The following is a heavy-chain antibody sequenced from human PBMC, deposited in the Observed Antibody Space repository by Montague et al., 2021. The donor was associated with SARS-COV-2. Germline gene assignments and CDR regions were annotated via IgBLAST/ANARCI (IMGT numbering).Heavy chain of an antibody. V-gene: IGHV4/OR15-8*02. Sequence: NTNYKPSLRRRVTMFIDKSKNHFSLQLSSVTAADTAVDYCARGGTYHYGMDVWGQGTTVAVSS. CDR2: NT. CDR3: ARGGTYHYGMDV. J-gene: IGHJ6*02. D-gene: IGHD3-16*01.